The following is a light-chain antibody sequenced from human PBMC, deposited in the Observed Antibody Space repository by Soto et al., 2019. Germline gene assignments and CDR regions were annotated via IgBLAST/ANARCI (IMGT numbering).Light chain of an antibody. Sequence: EIVLTQSPGTLSLSPGERATLSCRASQSVSSYLAWYQQKPGQAPRLLIYDASTRATGISARFSGSGSGTDFTLNISSLEPEDFSVYYWQQRSNWPVTFGQGTKVEVK. CDR1: QSVSSY. CDR2: DAS. CDR3: QQRSNWPVT. J-gene: IGKJ1*01. V-gene: IGKV3-11*01.